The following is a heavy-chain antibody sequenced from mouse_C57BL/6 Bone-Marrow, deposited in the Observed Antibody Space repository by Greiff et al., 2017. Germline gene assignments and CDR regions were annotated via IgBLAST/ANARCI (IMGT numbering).Heavy chain of an antibody. D-gene: IGHD2-4*01. Sequence: VQLQQPGAELVRPGSSVKLSCKASGYTFTSYWMDWVKQRPGQGLEWIGNIYPSDSETNYNQKFKDKATLTVDKSSSTAYMQLSSLTPEDSAVFYCAIYYDYAWFAYWGQGTLVTVSA. CDR2: IYPSDSET. J-gene: IGHJ3*01. CDR1: GYTFTSYW. V-gene: IGHV1-61*01. CDR3: AIYYDYAWFAY.